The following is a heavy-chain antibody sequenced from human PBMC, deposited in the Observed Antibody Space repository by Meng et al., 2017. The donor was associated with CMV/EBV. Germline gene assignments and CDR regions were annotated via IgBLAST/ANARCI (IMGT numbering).Heavy chain of an antibody. Sequence: GESLKISCAASGFTFSSYWMSWVRQAPGKGLEWVANIKQDGSEEYYVDSVKGRFTISRDNAKNSLYLQMNSLRAEDTAVYYCARLYSVTYYYYYGMDVWGQGTTVTVSS. V-gene: IGHV3-7*01. CDR1: GFTFSSYW. CDR2: IKQDGSEE. CDR3: ARLYSVTYYYYYGMDV. J-gene: IGHJ6*02. D-gene: IGHD4-23*01.